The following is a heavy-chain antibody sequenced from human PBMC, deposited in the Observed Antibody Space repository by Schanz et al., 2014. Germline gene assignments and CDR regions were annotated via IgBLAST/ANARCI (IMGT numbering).Heavy chain of an antibody. V-gene: IGHV3-48*01. Sequence: EMQLLESGGGLAQPGGSLRLSCTASGFTLNNAWMNWVRQAPGRGLEWVSYIGNGGVTIYYADSVKGRFTISRDNSKNTLYLQMNSLRAEDTAVYYCAKGRFGELSAFDIWGQGTMVTVSS. CDR2: IGNGGVTI. CDR3: AKGRFGELSAFDI. D-gene: IGHD3-10*01. CDR1: GFTLNNAW. J-gene: IGHJ3*02.